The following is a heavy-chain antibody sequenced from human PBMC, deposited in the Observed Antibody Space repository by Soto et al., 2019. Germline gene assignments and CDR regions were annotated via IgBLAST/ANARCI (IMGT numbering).Heavy chain of an antibody. J-gene: IGHJ6*02. V-gene: IGHV1-8*01. Sequence: ASVKVSCKASGYTFTSYDINWVRQATGQGLEWMGWMNPNSGNTGYAQKFQGRVTMTRNTSISTAYMELSSLRSEDTAVYYCAKDRGGYYYYYGMDVWGQGTTVTVSS. CDR3: AKDRGGYYYYYGMDV. CDR1: GYTFTSYD. CDR2: MNPNSGNT.